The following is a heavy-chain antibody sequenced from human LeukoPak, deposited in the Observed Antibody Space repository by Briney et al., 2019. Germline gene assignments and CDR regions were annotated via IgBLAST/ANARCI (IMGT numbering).Heavy chain of an antibody. CDR2: FYISGST. D-gene: IGHD3-3*01. Sequence: SQTLSLTCTVSGDSINDPSSYWNWIRQPAGKGLEWIGRFYISGSTYYNPSLKSRVTMSVDTSRNQFSLELSSVTAADTAMYYCARESWYYALGASFYYYYMDVWGKGTTVTVSS. CDR3: ARESWYYALGASFYYYYMDV. CDR1: GDSINDPSSY. V-gene: IGHV4-61*02. J-gene: IGHJ6*03.